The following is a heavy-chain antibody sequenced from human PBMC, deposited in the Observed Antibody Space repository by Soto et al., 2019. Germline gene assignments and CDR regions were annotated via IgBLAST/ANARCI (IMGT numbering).Heavy chain of an antibody. Sequence: ASVKVSCKASGYTFTNYYIHWVRQAPGQGLQWMGIINPGGGRTAYAQKFQGRVTLTRDMSTSTVYMELTSLTYDDTAVYYCARDVSGPGATYVMDVWGQGTTVTVSS. V-gene: IGHV1-46*01. D-gene: IGHD2-2*01. J-gene: IGHJ6*02. CDR2: INPGGGRT. CDR1: GYTFTNYY. CDR3: ARDVSGPGATYVMDV.